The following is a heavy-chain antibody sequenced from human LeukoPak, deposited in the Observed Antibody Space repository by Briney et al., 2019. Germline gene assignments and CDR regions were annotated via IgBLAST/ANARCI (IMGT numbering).Heavy chain of an antibody. V-gene: IGHV1-2*06. CDR1: GYTFTGYY. D-gene: IGHD6-13*01. CDR3: AREEQQLVWRDAYYYMDV. Sequence: ASVKVSCKASGYTFTGYYMHWVRQAPGQGLEWMGRINPNSGGTNYAQKFQGRVTMTRDTSISTAYMELSRLRSDDTAVYYCAREEQQLVWRDAYYYMDVWGKGTTVTVSS. CDR2: INPNSGGT. J-gene: IGHJ6*03.